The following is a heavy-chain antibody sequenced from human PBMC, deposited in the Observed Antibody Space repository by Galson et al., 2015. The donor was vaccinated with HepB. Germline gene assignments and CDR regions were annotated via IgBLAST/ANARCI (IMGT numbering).Heavy chain of an antibody. Sequence: SLRLSCAASGFTFSSYWVSWVRQAPGKGLEWVANIKQDGSEKYYVDSVKGRFTISRDNAKNSLYLQMNSLRAEDTAVYYCARDPRGTYYYGSGNYFDYWGQGTLVTVSS. CDR3: ARDPRGTYYYGSGNYFDY. D-gene: IGHD3-10*01. J-gene: IGHJ4*02. CDR2: IKQDGSEK. V-gene: IGHV3-7*01. CDR1: GFTFSSYW.